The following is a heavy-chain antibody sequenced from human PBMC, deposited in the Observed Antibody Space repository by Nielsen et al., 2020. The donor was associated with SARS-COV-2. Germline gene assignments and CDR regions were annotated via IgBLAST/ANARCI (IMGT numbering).Heavy chain of an antibody. CDR1: GFTFSSYA. Sequence: GESLKISCAASGFTFSSYAMHWVRQAPGKGLEWVAVISYDGSNKYYADSVKGRFTISRDNSKNTLYLQMNSLRAEDTAVYYCAREGAEVTAFNWFDPWGQGTLVTVSS. V-gene: IGHV3-30-3*01. J-gene: IGHJ5*02. CDR2: ISYDGSNK. D-gene: IGHD2-21*02. CDR3: AREGAEVTAFNWFDP.